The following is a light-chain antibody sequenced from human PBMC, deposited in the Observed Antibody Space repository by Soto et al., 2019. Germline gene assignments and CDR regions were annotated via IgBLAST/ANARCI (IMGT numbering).Light chain of an antibody. CDR2: DAS. CDR1: QSISSY. J-gene: IGKJ4*01. Sequence: LLTQSPATLSVSPGQRVTLSCRASQSISSYLAWYQQRPGQPSRLLIYDASNRATGIPARFSGSGSGTDFTLTISSLEPEDFALYFCQQRNNWLPTFGGGTKVE. V-gene: IGKV3-11*01. CDR3: QQRNNWLPT.